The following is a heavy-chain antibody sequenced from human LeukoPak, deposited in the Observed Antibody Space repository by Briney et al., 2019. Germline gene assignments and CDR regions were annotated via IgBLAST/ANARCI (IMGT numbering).Heavy chain of an antibody. Sequence: PGGSLRLSCAASGFTVSSNYMSWVRQAPGKGLEWVSVIYSGGSTYYADSVKGRFTISRDNSKNTLYLQMNSLRAEDTAVYYCANVYYSGSEKYYMPHYWGPGTLVTVSS. CDR2: IYSGGST. CDR1: GFTVSSNY. CDR3: ANVYYSGSEKYYMPHY. V-gene: IGHV3-53*01. J-gene: IGHJ4*02. D-gene: IGHD3-10*01.